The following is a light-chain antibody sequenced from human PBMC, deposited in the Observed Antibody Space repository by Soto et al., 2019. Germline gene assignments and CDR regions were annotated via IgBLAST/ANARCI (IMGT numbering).Light chain of an antibody. CDR1: QSIGIW. Sequence: IQMTQSPSTLSASVGDRVAITCRASQSIGIWLAWYQQKPGKVPRFLIYKASSLESGVPSRFSGSGSGTEFTLTISSLQHDDFATYYCQQYNDYSWTFGQGTKVEIK. CDR2: KAS. V-gene: IGKV1-5*03. CDR3: QQYNDYSWT. J-gene: IGKJ1*01.